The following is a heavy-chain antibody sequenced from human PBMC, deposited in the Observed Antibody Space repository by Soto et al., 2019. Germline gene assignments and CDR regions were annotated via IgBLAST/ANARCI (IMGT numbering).Heavy chain of an antibody. J-gene: IGHJ5*02. D-gene: IGHD2-15*01. CDR1: LVAFDTYS. CDR3: VRDGNKFGNWFDP. V-gene: IGHV3-21*01. Sequence: LRLSCAASLVAFDTYSMKLIVQAPGKGLEWVSSISGGSDYIYYADSVRGRFTISRDNSQKSLYLQMNSLRDEDTAIYYCVRDGNKFGNWFDPWGQGTLVTVSS. CDR2: ISGGSDYI.